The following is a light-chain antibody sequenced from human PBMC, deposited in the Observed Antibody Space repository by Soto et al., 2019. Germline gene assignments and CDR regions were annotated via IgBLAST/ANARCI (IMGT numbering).Light chain of an antibody. J-gene: IGKJ5*01. Sequence: EIVLTQSPGTLSLSPGERATLSCRASQSVSSSFLAWYQQKVGQAPRLLIYGAYSRATGIQDRFSGSGSGTDFTLTIRRLETEDFAVFYCKQYGTSEIIFGQGTRLEIK. CDR3: KQYGTSEII. CDR1: QSVSSSF. CDR2: GAY. V-gene: IGKV3-20*01.